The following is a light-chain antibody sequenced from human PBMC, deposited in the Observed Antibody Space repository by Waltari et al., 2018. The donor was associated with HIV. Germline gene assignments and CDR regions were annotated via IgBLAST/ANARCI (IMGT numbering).Light chain of an antibody. CDR2: RAS. CDR1: PNILYSPNNKNS. Sequence: DIVMTQSPGSLAVSLGERATINCQSSPNILYSPNNKNSLAWYQQKPGQPPKLLISRASTREAEVPDRFSGSGSGTDFTLTISSLQAEDVAVYYCQQYQSAPYSFGQGTKVEIK. CDR3: QQYQSAPYS. V-gene: IGKV4-1*01. J-gene: IGKJ2*03.